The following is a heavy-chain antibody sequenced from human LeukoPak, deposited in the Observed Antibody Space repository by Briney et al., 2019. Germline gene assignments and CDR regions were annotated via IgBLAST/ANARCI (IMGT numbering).Heavy chain of an antibody. CDR2: IYYSGST. Sequence: SETLSLTCTVSGGSISSYYWSWIRQPPGKGLEWIGYIYYSGSTNYNPSLKSRVTISVDMSKNQFSLKLSSVTAADTAVYYCARDKLWFGELGWYYYYGMDVWGQGTTVTVPS. CDR1: GGSISSYY. V-gene: IGHV4-59*01. J-gene: IGHJ6*02. CDR3: ARDKLWFGELGWYYYYGMDV. D-gene: IGHD3-10*01.